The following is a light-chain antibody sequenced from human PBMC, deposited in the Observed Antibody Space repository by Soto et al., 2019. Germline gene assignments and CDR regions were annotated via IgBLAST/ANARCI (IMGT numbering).Light chain of an antibody. Sequence: QSALTQPPSASGSPGQSVTIPCTGTSSDVGGYDHVSWYQQNPGKAPKLMIYEVTKRPAGVPDRFSGSKSGNTASLTVSGLQAEDAADYYCSSDAGNYNYVFGTGTKLTVL. CDR1: SSDVGGYDH. CDR2: EVT. J-gene: IGLJ1*01. CDR3: SSDAGNYNYV. V-gene: IGLV2-8*01.